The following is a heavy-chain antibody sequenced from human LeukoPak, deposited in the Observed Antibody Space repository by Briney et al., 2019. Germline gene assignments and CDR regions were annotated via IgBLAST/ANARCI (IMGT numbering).Heavy chain of an antibody. V-gene: IGHV3-48*01. Sequence: GGSLRLSCAASGFIFSNYNVNWVRQTPGKGLEWLSYISSSSGTIYYADSVEGRFTISGDNAKNSLYLQMNSLRAEDTAVYYCARALGYSYGYAVDYWGQGTLVTVSS. CDR1: GFIFSNYN. D-gene: IGHD5-18*01. CDR3: ARALGYSYGYAVDY. J-gene: IGHJ4*02. CDR2: ISSSSGTI.